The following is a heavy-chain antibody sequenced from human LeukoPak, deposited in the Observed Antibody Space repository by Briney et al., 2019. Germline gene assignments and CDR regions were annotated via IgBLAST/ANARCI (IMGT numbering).Heavy chain of an antibody. CDR2: ISGSGGST. Sequence: GGSLRLSCAASGFTFSSYAMSWVRQAPGKGLEWVSAISGSGGSTYYADSVKGRFTISRDNAKNSLYLQMNSLRAGDTAVYYCARDRGRYYMDVWGKGTTVTISS. V-gene: IGHV3-23*01. CDR3: ARDRGRYYMDV. J-gene: IGHJ6*03. CDR1: GFTFSSYA. D-gene: IGHD6-25*01.